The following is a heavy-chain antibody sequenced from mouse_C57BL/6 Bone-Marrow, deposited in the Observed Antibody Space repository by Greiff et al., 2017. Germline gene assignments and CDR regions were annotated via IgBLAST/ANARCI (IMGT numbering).Heavy chain of an antibody. CDR1: CHAFRRLW. Sequence: VQLAAAGPEPVKPGASVEIFCKAFCHAFRRLWVNWVKQRPGTGLEWIGRIYPGDGDTNYNGKFKGKATLTAAKSSSTAYMQLSSLSSEDSAVYYCARLTGDWYYGGRGTAATVT. J-gene: IGHJ1*03. V-gene: IGHV1-82*01. CDR2: IYPGDGDT. CDR3: ARLTGDWYYGG. D-gene: IGHD4-1*01.